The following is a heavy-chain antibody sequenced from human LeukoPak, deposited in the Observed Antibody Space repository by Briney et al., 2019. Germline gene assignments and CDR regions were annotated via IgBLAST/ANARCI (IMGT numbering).Heavy chain of an antibody. CDR2: ISTYNTIT. Sequence: ASVKVSCKASGYTFTNYGISWVRQAPGQGLEWMGWISTYNTITNYAQKLQGRVTMTTDTSTTTAYMELRSLTSDDTAVYYCARGPRRLFDPPGPYWGQGTLVTVSS. J-gene: IGHJ4*02. V-gene: IGHV1-18*01. CDR1: GYTFTNYG. D-gene: IGHD2-21*01. CDR3: ARGPRRLFDPPGPY.